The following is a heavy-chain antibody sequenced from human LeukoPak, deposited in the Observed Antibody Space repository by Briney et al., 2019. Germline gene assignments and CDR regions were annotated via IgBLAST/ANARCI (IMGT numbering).Heavy chain of an antibody. CDR3: ARGRVRYSSSWYWFDP. Sequence: SESLSLMCAVYVGSFSGYYGSWIRQPPAKGLEGIGELKNSRSTNYTPPIKSRVTISVDTSKNQFSLKLSSVTAADTAVYYCARGRVRYSSSWYWFDPWGQGTLVTVSS. D-gene: IGHD6-13*01. J-gene: IGHJ5*02. CDR1: VGSFSGYY. V-gene: IGHV4-34*01. CDR2: LKNSRST.